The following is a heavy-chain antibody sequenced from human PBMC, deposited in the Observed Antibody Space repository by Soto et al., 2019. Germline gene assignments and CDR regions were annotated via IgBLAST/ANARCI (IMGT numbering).Heavy chain of an antibody. D-gene: IGHD3-3*01. CDR2: ISGSGGST. CDR1: GFTFSSYA. J-gene: IGHJ4*02. Sequence: EVQLLESGGGLVQPGGSQRLSCAASGFTFSSYAMSWVRQAPGKGLEWVSAISGSGGSTYYADSVKGRFTISRDNSKNTLYLQMNSLRAEDTAVYYCAKDRRFLEWLLEYYFDYWGQGTLVTVSS. V-gene: IGHV3-23*01. CDR3: AKDRRFLEWLLEYYFDY.